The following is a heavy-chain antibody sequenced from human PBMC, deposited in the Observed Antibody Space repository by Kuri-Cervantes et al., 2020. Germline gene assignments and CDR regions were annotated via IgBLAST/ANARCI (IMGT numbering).Heavy chain of an antibody. V-gene: IGHV4-31*03. Sequence: SETLSLTCTVSGGSISSGGYYCSWIRQHPGKGLEWIGYIYYSGSTYYNPSLKSRVTISVDTSKNQFSLKLSSVTAADTAVYYCARAYPGVVAATFYYYYGMDVWGQGTTVTVSS. D-gene: IGHD2-15*01. J-gene: IGHJ6*02. CDR3: ARAYPGVVAATFYYYYGMDV. CDR2: IYYSGST. CDR1: GGSISSGGYY.